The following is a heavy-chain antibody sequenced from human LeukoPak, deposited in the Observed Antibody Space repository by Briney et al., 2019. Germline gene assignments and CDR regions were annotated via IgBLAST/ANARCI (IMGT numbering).Heavy chain of an antibody. CDR3: AKGVLVPPTYSDY. J-gene: IGHJ4*02. V-gene: IGHV3-30*02. CDR1: GFTFSSYG. D-gene: IGHD3-3*01. CDR2: IRYDGNTK. Sequence: GGSLRLSCAASGFTFSSYGTHWVRQAPGKGLEWEAYIRYDGNTKYYADSVKGRFTISRDNSKNTLFLQMNSLRAEDTAAYYCAKGVLVPPTYSDYWGQGTLVTVSS.